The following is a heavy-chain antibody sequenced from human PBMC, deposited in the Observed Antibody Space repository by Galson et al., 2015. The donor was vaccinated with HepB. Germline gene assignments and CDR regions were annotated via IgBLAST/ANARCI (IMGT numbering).Heavy chain of an antibody. CDR2: IIPIFGSG. J-gene: IGHJ4*02. V-gene: IGHV1-69*01. CDR3: ARQYDTSGYYAY. Sequence: VKVSCKASGGTFSSHTISWLRQAPGQGPEWMGGIIPIFGSGNYAQRFQGRVTITADESKSTTYMELSSLRSEDTAVYYCARQYDTSGYYAYWGQGTLVTVSS. D-gene: IGHD3-22*01. CDR1: GGTFSSHT.